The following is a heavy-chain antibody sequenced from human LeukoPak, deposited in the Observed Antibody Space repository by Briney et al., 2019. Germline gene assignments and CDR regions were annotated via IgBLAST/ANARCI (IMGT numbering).Heavy chain of an antibody. CDR2: TSGGTGTP. CDR1: GFTFSNYA. J-gene: IGHJ4*02. D-gene: IGHD6-13*01. CDR3: AKGKFPTSSSWADY. V-gene: IGHV3-23*01. Sequence: TGGSLRLSCAASGFTFSNYAMSSVRQAPGKGLEWVSGTSGGTGTPFYADSVKGRLTISRDNSKNTLYLQMSSLRGEDTAVYYCAKGKFPTSSSWADYWGQGTLVTVSS.